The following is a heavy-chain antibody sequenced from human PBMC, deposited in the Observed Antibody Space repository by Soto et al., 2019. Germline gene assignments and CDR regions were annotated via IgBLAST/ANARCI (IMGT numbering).Heavy chain of an antibody. CDR1: GGTFSSYA. V-gene: IGHV1-69*13. Sequence: VASVKVSCKASGGTFSSYAISWVRQAPGQGLEWMGGIIPIFGTANYAQKFQGRVTITADESTSTAYMELSSLRSEDTAVYYCARDIISREFWSGYFWFDPWGQGTLVTVSS. D-gene: IGHD3-3*01. CDR3: ARDIISREFWSGYFWFDP. J-gene: IGHJ5*02. CDR2: IIPIFGTA.